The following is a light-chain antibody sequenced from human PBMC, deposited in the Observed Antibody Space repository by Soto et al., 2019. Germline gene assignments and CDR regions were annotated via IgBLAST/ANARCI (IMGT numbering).Light chain of an antibody. Sequence: QSVLTQPPSVSAAPGQKGTISCSGSSSNIGNNYVSWYQQLPGTAPKLLIYDNNKRPSGIPDRFSGSKSGTSATLGITGLQTGDEADYYCGTWDSRLSTSVFGGGTKVTVL. V-gene: IGLV1-51*01. J-gene: IGLJ2*01. CDR3: GTWDSRLSTSV. CDR1: SSNIGNNY. CDR2: DNN.